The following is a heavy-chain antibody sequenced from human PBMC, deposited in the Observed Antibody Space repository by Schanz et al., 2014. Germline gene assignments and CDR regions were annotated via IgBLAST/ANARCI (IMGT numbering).Heavy chain of an antibody. V-gene: IGHV3-74*02. Sequence: EVQLVESGGGLVKPGGSLRLSCAASGFTMRNEWMSWVRQAPGKGLEWISHIRADGRMTNYAASVEGRFTISRDVAKNTLYLQMFSLRAEDMGVYYCAGGKTTGLDYWGQGTQVAVSS. CDR2: IRADGRMT. J-gene: IGHJ4*02. D-gene: IGHD4-4*01. CDR3: AGGKTTGLDY. CDR1: GFTMRNEW.